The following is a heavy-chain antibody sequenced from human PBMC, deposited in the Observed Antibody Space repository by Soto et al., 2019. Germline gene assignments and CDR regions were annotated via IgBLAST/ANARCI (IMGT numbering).Heavy chain of an antibody. V-gene: IGHV1-3*01. Sequence: ASVKVSCKASGYTFTSYAMHWVRQAPGQRLEWMGWINAGNGNTKYSQKFQGRVTITRDTSASTAYMELSSLRSEDTAVYYCARGNRVAAAGTTKFDYWGQGTLVTVSS. CDR2: INAGNGNT. D-gene: IGHD6-13*01. CDR3: ARGNRVAAAGTTKFDY. CDR1: GYTFTSYA. J-gene: IGHJ4*02.